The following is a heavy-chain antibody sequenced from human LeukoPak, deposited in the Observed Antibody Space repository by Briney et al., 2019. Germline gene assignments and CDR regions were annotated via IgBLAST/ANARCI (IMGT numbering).Heavy chain of an antibody. V-gene: IGHV4-34*01. CDR1: GGSFSGYY. D-gene: IGHD3-9*01. CDR3: ARHADTSITRYFDWFQDAFDI. Sequence: PSETLSLTCAVYGGSFSGYYWSWIRQPPGKGLEWIGEINHSGSTNYNPSLKSRVTISVDTSKNQFSLKLSSVTAADTAVYYCARHADTSITRYFDWFQDAFDIWGQGTMVTVSS. CDR2: INHSGST. J-gene: IGHJ3*02.